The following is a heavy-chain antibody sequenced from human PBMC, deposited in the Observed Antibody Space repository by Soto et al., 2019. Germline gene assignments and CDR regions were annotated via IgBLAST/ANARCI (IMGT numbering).Heavy chain of an antibody. CDR2: IYYSGST. D-gene: IGHD3-10*01. CDR1: GGSISSSSYY. J-gene: IGHJ6*02. V-gene: IGHV4-39*01. CDR3: ASVARGYYYGMDV. Sequence: SETLSLTCTVSGGSISSSSYYWGWIRQPPGKGLEWIGSIYYSGSTYYNPSLKSRVTISVDTSKNQFSLKLSSVTAADTAVYYCASVARGYYYGMDVWGQGTTVTVS.